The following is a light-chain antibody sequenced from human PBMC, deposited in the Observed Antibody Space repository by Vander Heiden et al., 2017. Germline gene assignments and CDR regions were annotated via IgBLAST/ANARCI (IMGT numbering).Light chain of an antibody. CDR2: DNN. J-gene: IGLJ7*01. CDR3: GTCDNSLSVAV. CDR1: SSNIGDNY. Sequence: QPVLTPPPSGSAATGQKATISCPGSSSNIGDNYVSWYQRLPGTAPKLIIYDNNKRPSGIPDRFSVSKSGTSATLGITGLQTGDEADYYCGTCDNSLSVAVFGGGTQLTVL. V-gene: IGLV1-51*01.